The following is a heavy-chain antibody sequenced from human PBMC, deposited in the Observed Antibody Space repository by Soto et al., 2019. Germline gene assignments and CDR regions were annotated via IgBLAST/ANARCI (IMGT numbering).Heavy chain of an antibody. CDR1: GFTFSSYS. V-gene: IGHV3-21*01. J-gene: IGHJ4*02. Sequence: EVQLVESGGDLVKPGGSLRLSCADSGFTFSSYSMNWVRQAPGKGREGVSAISSSSAYIFYANSGKGRFTVSRDNAKNSLYLQMNSLSADDTAVYYCARGGREITRHLNYWGQGTLVTVSS. D-gene: IGHD3-10*01. CDR2: ISSSSAYI. CDR3: ARGGREITRHLNY.